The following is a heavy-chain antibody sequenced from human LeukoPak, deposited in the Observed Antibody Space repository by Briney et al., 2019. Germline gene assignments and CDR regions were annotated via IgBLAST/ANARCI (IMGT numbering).Heavy chain of an antibody. CDR3: AAYDSSGYSGKYFQH. Sequence: PGGSLRLSCAASGFTFSNYYMSWVRQAPGKGLEWVAYIRSSSSKKNYADSVKGRFTISRDKAKNTLYLEMNSLRAEDTAVYYCAAYDSSGYSGKYFQHWGQGTLVTVSS. D-gene: IGHD3-22*01. J-gene: IGHJ1*01. V-gene: IGHV3-11*06. CDR1: GFTFSNYY. CDR2: IRSSSSKK.